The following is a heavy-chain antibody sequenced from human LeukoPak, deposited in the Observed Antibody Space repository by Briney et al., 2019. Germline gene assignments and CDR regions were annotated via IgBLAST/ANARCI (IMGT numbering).Heavy chain of an antibody. J-gene: IGHJ6*02. CDR2: ISWDGGST. CDR1: GFTFDDYT. CDR3: AKDGSGSYQHYYYGMDV. D-gene: IGHD3-10*01. Sequence: GGSLRLSCAASGFTFDDYTMHWVRQAPGKGLEWVSLISWDGGSTYYADSVKGRFTIFRDNSKNSLYLQMNSLRTEDTALYYCAKDGSGSYQHYYYGMDVWGQGTTVTVSS. V-gene: IGHV3-43*01.